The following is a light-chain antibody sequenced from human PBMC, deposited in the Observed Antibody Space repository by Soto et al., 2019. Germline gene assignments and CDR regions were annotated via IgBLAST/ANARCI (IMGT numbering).Light chain of an antibody. CDR2: DAS. CDR3: QQRSDWPPGAT. V-gene: IGKV3-11*01. CDR1: QSVSSS. Sequence: EIVLTQSPATLSLSPGERATLSCRASQSVSSSLAWYQQKPGQAPRLLIYDASNRATGIPARFSGSGSGTDFTLTISSLVPEDFAVYYCQQRSDWPPGATFGQGTRLEIK. J-gene: IGKJ5*01.